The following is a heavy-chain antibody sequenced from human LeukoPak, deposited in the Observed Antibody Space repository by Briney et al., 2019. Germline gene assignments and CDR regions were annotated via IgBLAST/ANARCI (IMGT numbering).Heavy chain of an antibody. CDR1: GGSISSGCYY. CDR3: ASAPQAYYYDSSGRSPFDY. D-gene: IGHD3-22*01. J-gene: IGHJ4*02. Sequence: SQTLSLTCTVSGGSISSGCYYWGWIRQPPGKGLEWIGGIYYSGSTYYNPSLKSRVTISADTSKNQFSLKLSSVTAADTAVYYCASAPQAYYYDSSGRSPFDYWGQGTLVTVSS. V-gene: IGHV4-39*01. CDR2: IYYSGST.